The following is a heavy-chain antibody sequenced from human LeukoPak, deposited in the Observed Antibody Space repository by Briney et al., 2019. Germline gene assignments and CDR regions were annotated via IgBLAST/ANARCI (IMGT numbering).Heavy chain of an antibody. Sequence: GESLKISCKGSGYSFTSYRIGWVRQMPGKGLEWMGIIYPGDSDSRYSPSFQGQVTISADKSISTAYLQWSSLKASDTAMYYCARLGQYYDSSGYGNNWFDPWGQGTLVTVSS. D-gene: IGHD3-22*01. CDR3: ARLGQYYDSSGYGNNWFDP. J-gene: IGHJ5*02. CDR1: GYSFTSYR. CDR2: IYPGDSDS. V-gene: IGHV5-51*01.